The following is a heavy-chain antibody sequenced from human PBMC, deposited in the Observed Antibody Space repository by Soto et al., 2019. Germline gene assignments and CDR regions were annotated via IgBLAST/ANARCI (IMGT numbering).Heavy chain of an antibody. CDR2: IWHDGTKK. D-gene: IGHD4-4*01. CDR3: ARPALLITTFDY. J-gene: IGHJ4*02. CDR1: GFTFSDYA. Sequence: QEQLVESGGGVVQPGRSLRLSCAASGFTFSDYAMHWVRQAPGKGLEWVAVIWHDGTKKDYADSVRGRFTISRDNSKNTLYLQMNSLRAEDTAIYYCARPALLITTFDYWDQGTLVTVSS. V-gene: IGHV3-33*01.